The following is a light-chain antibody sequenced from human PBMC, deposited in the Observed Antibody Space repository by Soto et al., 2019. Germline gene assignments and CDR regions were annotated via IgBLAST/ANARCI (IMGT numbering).Light chain of an antibody. Sequence: QSVLRQPPSVSAAPGQKVTISCSGSSSNIGNNYVSWYQQLPGTAPKLLIYDNNTRPSGIPDRFSGSKSGTSATLGITGLQTGDEAEYYCGTWDSSLSAWVFGGGTKVTVL. V-gene: IGLV1-51*01. J-gene: IGLJ3*02. CDR1: SSNIGNNY. CDR3: GTWDSSLSAWV. CDR2: DNN.